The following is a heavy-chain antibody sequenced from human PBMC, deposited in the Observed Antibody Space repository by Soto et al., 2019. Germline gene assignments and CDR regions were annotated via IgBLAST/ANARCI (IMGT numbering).Heavy chain of an antibody. CDR1: GFTFSSYG. V-gene: IGHV3-33*01. CDR2: IWYDGSNK. D-gene: IGHD6-19*01. J-gene: IGHJ6*02. Sequence: GGSLRLSCAASGFTFSSYGMHWVRQAPGKGLEWVAVIWYDGSNKYYADSVKGRFTISRDNSKNTLYLQMNSPRAEDTAVYYCARDRRAYSSGSSYGMDVWGQGTTVTVSS. CDR3: ARDRRAYSSGSSYGMDV.